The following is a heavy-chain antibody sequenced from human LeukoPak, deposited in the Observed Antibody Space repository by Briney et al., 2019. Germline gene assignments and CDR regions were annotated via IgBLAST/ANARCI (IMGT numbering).Heavy chain of an antibody. CDR2: IRVSGST. CDR3: AKGGLYYDFWSGYYTMDV. CDR1: GFTFSSYA. J-gene: IGHJ6*03. V-gene: IGHV3-23*01. Sequence: GGSLRLSCTTSGFTFSSYALSWVRQAPGKGLEWVSGIRVSGSTYYPDSVTGRFTISRDNSENTLYLQMSGLRAEDTAVYYCAKGGLYYDFWSGYYTMDVWGKGTTVTVSS. D-gene: IGHD3-3*01.